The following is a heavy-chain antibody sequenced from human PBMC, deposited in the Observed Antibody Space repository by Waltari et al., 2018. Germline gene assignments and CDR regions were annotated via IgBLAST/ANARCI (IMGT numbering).Heavy chain of an antibody. CDR3: ARDIAAARDY. D-gene: IGHD6-13*01. Sequence: EVQLVESGGGLVQPGGSLRLSCAASGFTFSSYWMSWVRPAPGKGLEWVANITQDGSEKYYVDSGKCRFTISRDNAKNSLYLQMNSLRAEDTAVYYCARDIAAARDYWGQGTLVTVSS. CDR2: ITQDGSEK. CDR1: GFTFSSYW. V-gene: IGHV3-7*01. J-gene: IGHJ4*02.